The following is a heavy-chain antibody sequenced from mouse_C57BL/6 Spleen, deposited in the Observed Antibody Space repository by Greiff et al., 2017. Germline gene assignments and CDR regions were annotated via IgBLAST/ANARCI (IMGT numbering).Heavy chain of an antibody. CDR2: ISSGSSTI. CDR1: GFTFSDYG. CDR3: ARLYDGYFDY. D-gene: IGHD2-3*01. Sequence: EVQLQQSGGGLVKPGGSLKLSCAASGFTFSDYGMHWVRQAPEKGLEWVAYISSGSSTIYYADTVKGRFTISRDNAKNTLFLQMTSLRSEDTAMYYCARLYDGYFDYWGQGTTLTVSS. V-gene: IGHV5-17*01. J-gene: IGHJ2*01.